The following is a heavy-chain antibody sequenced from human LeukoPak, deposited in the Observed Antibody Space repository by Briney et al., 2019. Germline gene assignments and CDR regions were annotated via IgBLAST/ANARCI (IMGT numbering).Heavy chain of an antibody. V-gene: IGHV3-64D*09. J-gene: IGHJ6*02. CDR3: VKDPSIAARPYYYYGMDV. CDR1: GFTFSSYA. D-gene: IGHD6-6*01. CDR2: ISSNGGST. Sequence: TGGSLRLSCSASGFTFSSYAMHWVRQAPGKGLDYVSAISSNGGSTYYADSVKGRFTISRDNSKNTLYLQMSSLRAEDTAVYYCVKDPSIAARPYYYYGMDVWGQGTTVTVS.